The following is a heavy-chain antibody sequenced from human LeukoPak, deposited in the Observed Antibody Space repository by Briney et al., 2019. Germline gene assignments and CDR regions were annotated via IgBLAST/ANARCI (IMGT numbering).Heavy chain of an antibody. J-gene: IGHJ4*02. D-gene: IGHD2-2*01. V-gene: IGHV3-23*01. CDR3: AKSPYPGSHLDY. CDR2: ISGSGGST. Sequence: PGGSLRLSCAASGFTFSSYTMNWVRQAPGKGLEWVSAISGSGGSTYYADSVKGRFTISRDNSKNTLYLQMNSLRAEDTAVYYCAKSPYPGSHLDYWGQGTLVTVSS. CDR1: GFTFSSYT.